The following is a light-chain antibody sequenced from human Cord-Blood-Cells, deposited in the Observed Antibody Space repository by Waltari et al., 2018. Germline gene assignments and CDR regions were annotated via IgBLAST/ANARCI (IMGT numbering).Light chain of an antibody. CDR1: QSISSY. CDR2: APS. V-gene: IGKV1-39*01. J-gene: IGKJ5*01. Sequence: DIQMSHSPSSLSASVGDRVPIPCRASQSISSYLNCYQQKPEKAPKLLIYAPSSLQSGVPSRFSGSGSGTDFTLTISSLQPEDFATYYCQQSYSTPITFGQGTRLEIK. CDR3: QQSYSTPIT.